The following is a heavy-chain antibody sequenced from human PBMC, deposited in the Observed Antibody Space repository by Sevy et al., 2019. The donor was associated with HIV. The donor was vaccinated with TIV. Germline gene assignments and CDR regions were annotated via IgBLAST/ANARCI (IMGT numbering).Heavy chain of an antibody. V-gene: IGHV3-11*06. CDR1: GFTFSDYY. D-gene: IGHD6-13*01. CDR3: ARYVGSSWLPYYYYYGMDV. CDR2: ISSSSSYT. Sequence: GGSLRLSCAASGFTFSDYYMSWIRQAPGKGLEWVSYISSSSSYTNYAHSVKGRFTISRDNAKNSLYLQMNSLRAEDTAVYYCARYVGSSWLPYYYYYGMDVWGQGTTVTVSS. J-gene: IGHJ6*02.